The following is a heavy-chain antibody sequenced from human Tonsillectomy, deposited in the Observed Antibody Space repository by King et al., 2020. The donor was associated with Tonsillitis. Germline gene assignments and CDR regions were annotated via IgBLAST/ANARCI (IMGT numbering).Heavy chain of an antibody. J-gene: IGHJ6*02. CDR2: ISGSGSST. Sequence: VQLVESGGGLIQPGGSLRLSCAASGFTFSSYAMNWVRQAPGKGLEWVSGISGSGSSTYYADSVKGRFAISRDNSKHTLYLQMNSLRAEDTAVYYCAKDRDFWSPHGMDVWGQXTTVTVSS. CDR3: AKDRDFWSPHGMDV. D-gene: IGHD3-3*01. CDR1: GFTFSSYA. V-gene: IGHV3-23*04.